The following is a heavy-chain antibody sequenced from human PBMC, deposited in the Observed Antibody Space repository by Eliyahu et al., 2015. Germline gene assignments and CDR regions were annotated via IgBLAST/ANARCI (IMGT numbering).Heavy chain of an antibody. CDR1: GXSYTXYG. CDR2: INSIGSTI. D-gene: IGHD1-26*01. V-gene: IGHV3-48*01. CDR3: ARGRAPRWERHALEYSFGMDF. Sequence: EVQLVDSGGDLVQPGGSLRLSCAASGXSYTXYGXXWXRQAPGKGLEWVAYINSIGSTIYYADSVRGRFTISRDNAKNSLSLQMNSLRAEDTAVYYCARGRAPRWERHALEYSFGMDFWGQGTTVTVSS. J-gene: IGHJ6*02.